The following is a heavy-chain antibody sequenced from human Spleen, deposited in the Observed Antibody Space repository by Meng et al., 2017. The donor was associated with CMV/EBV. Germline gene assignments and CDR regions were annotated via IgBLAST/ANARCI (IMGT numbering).Heavy chain of an antibody. Sequence: GESLKISCAASGFTFSSFAMNWVRQAPGKGLEWVSSISSTGTYIYYADSLKGRFTISRDNAKNSLYLQMNSLRAEDTAVYYCARDIAASTVTASDYWGQGTLVTVSS. D-gene: IGHD4-11*01. CDR2: ISSTGTYI. CDR3: ARDIAASTVTASDY. J-gene: IGHJ4*02. V-gene: IGHV3-21*01. CDR1: GFTFSSFA.